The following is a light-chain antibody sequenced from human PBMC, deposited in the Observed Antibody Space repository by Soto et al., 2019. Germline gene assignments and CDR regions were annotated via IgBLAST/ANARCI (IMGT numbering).Light chain of an antibody. CDR1: QSVSSN. V-gene: IGKV3-15*01. J-gene: IGKJ5*01. CDR2: GAS. CDR3: QQYTNWPSIT. Sequence: EIVMTQSPATLSVSPGERATLSCRASQSVSSNVAWYQQKPGQAPRLLIYGASTRATGIPARFSGSGSGTEFTLTISSLQSEDFAVYYCQQYTNWPSITFGQGTRLEIK.